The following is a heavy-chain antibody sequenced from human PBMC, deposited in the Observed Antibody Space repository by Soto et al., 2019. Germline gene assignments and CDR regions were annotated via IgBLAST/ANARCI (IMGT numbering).Heavy chain of an antibody. Sequence: EVQLLESGGGLLQPGGSLRLSCAASGLTFSSHAMTWVRQAPGKGLQWVSTISDSGDSTYYADSVKGWFTISRDNSKNTLYLQMNSLIAEDTAVYYCAKVGWIGGQGTLVTVSS. CDR3: AKVGWI. CDR1: GLTFSSHA. V-gene: IGHV3-23*01. CDR2: ISDSGDST. J-gene: IGHJ4*02. D-gene: IGHD5-12*01.